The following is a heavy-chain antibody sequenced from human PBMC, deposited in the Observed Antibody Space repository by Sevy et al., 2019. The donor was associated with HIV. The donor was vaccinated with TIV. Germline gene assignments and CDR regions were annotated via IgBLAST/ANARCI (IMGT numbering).Heavy chain of an antibody. J-gene: IGHJ2*01. Sequence: SETLSLTCTVSGGSISSSYWSWIRQPPGKGLEWIGYIFHTGSTTYNPSLKSRVTISLDTSKSQFSLKLNSVTAADTAVYYCARALSDYVWGSYRYGGRYFDLWGRSTLVTVSS. CDR1: GGSISSSY. CDR3: ARALSDYVWGSYRYGGRYFDL. V-gene: IGHV4-59*13. D-gene: IGHD3-16*02. CDR2: IFHTGST.